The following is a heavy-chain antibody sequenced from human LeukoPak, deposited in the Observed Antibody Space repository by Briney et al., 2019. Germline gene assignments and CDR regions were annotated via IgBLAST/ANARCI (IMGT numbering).Heavy chain of an antibody. CDR1: GFTFDDYA. CDR2: ISWNSGSI. D-gene: IGHD6-13*01. J-gene: IGHJ3*02. Sequence: PGGSLRLSCAASGFTFDDYAMHWVRQAPGKGLEWVSGISWNSGSIGYADSVKGRFTISRDNAKNSLYLQMNSLRAEDMALYYCAKAAGTGLGAFDIRGQGTMVTVSS. CDR3: AKAAGTGLGAFDI. V-gene: IGHV3-9*03.